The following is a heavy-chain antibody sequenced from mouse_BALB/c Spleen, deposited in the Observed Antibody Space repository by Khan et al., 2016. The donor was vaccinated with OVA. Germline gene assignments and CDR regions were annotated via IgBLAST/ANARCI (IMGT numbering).Heavy chain of an antibody. V-gene: IGHV1-7*01. Sequence: VQLQESGAELAKPGASVKMSCKASGYTFTSYWMHWVKQRPGQGLEWIGYINPSTGYTEYNQRFKDKATLTADKSSSTPYMQLSSLTSKESAVYYCANHGSSSAWLTYWGQGTLVTVSA. CDR2: INPSTGYT. CDR1: GYTFTSYW. D-gene: IGHD1-1*01. J-gene: IGHJ3*01. CDR3: ANHGSSSAWLTY.